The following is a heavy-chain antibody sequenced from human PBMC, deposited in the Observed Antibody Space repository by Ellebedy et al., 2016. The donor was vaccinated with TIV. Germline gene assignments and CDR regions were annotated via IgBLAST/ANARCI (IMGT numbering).Heavy chain of an antibody. CDR2: IYYSGST. Sequence: SETLSLTCTVSGGSISSSSYYWSWIRQPPGKGLEWIGYIYYSGSTNYNPSLKSRVTISVDTSKNQFSLKLSSVTAADTAVYYCARGLVLHYYYDGMDVWGQGTTVTVSS. V-gene: IGHV4-61*05. CDR3: ARGLVLHYYYDGMDV. J-gene: IGHJ6*02. CDR1: GGSISSSSYY.